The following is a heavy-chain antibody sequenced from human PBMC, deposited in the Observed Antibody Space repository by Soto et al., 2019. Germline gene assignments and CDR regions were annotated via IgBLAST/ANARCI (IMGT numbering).Heavy chain of an antibody. CDR1: GFSLSTSGVA. J-gene: IGHJ3*02. D-gene: IGHD6-13*01. CDR2: IYWNDDK. V-gene: IGHV2-5*01. Sequence: QITLKESGPTLVKPTQTLTLTCTFSGFSLSTSGVAVGWIRQPPGKALEWLALIYWNDDKRYSPSLKSRLTXXXXXXXXXXXXXXXXXXXXXXXTYCCAHSSWFLGGFAFDIWGQGTMVTVSS. CDR3: AHSSWFLGGFAFDI.